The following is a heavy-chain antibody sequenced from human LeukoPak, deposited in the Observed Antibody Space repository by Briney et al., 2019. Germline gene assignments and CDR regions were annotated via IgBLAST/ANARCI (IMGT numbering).Heavy chain of an antibody. CDR1: GFTFSNAW. V-gene: IGHV3-15*01. J-gene: IGHJ4*02. CDR2: IKTRTDGGTT. D-gene: IGHD3-3*01. Sequence: GGSLRLSCAASGFTFSNAWMSWVRQAPGKGLEWVGRIKTRTDGGTTDYAAPVKGRSTASRDDSKTTLYLQMNSLKTEDTAVYYCAAGVGTSDFDYWGQGTLVTVSS. CDR3: AAGVGTSDFDY.